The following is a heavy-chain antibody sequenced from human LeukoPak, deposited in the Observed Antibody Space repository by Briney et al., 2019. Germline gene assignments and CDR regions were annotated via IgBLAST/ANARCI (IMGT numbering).Heavy chain of an antibody. Sequence: GGSLRLSCAASGFTFSSYAMMWVRQAPGKGLDWVSTINVSGGTPNYADSMKGLITISRDTSKNTMILKMNSLRAEAAALYDGAKGLREYDFWSGYATWGQGTLVTVSS. CDR2: INVSGGTP. D-gene: IGHD3-3*01. V-gene: IGHV3-23*01. J-gene: IGHJ5*02. CDR1: GFTFSSYA. CDR3: AKGLREYDFWSGYAT.